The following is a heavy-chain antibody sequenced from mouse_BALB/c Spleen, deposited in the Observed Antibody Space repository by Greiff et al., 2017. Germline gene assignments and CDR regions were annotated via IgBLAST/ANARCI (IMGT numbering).Heavy chain of an antibody. CDR1: GFTFSSYA. D-gene: IGHD1-1*02. CDR3: ARGGSPAWFAY. Sequence: EVKLEESGGGLVKPGGSLKLSCAASGFTFSSYAMSWVRQTPEKRLEWVASISSGGSTYYPDSVKGRFTISRDNARNILYLQMSSLRSEDTAMYYCARGGSPAWFAYWGQGTLVTVSA. V-gene: IGHV5-6-5*01. CDR2: ISSGGST. J-gene: IGHJ3*01.